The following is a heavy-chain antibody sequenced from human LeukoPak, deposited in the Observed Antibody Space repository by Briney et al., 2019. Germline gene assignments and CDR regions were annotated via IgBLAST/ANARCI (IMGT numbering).Heavy chain of an antibody. CDR1: GFTFSTYW. CDR3: ARGGYQLLWY. D-gene: IGHD2-2*01. Sequence: GRSLRLSCAASGFTFSTYWMSWVRQAPGTGLEWVASIKQDGSEKFYVDSVKGRFTISRDNAKNSLYLQMNSLRAEDTAVYYCARGGYQLLWYWGQGTLVTVSS. CDR2: IKQDGSEK. V-gene: IGHV3-7*04. J-gene: IGHJ4*02.